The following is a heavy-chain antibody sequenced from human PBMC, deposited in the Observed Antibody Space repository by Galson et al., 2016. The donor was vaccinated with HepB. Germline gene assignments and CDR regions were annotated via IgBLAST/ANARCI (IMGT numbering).Heavy chain of an antibody. J-gene: IGHJ1*01. Sequence: SLRLSCAASGFTFSSYWMTWVRQAPGKGPEWVAHIKEDGSEIYYVESVKGRFTISRDNAKNSLYLQMNSLRAEDMAVYSCVTERRTSSWCFWGQGTLVTVSS. D-gene: IGHD6-13*01. CDR3: VTERRTSSWCF. V-gene: IGHV3-7*01. CDR1: GFTFSSYW. CDR2: IKEDGSEI.